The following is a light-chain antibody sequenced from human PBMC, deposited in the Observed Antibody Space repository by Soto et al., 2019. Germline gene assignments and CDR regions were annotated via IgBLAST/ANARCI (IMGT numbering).Light chain of an antibody. V-gene: IGKV1-39*01. Sequence: GRGSIIKKESQSISNHLNWYQQKPGKAPNLLMYTASNLQSGVPSRFSGSGSGIDFTLTINSLRLEYLETYYCQQRFSTPPSFGQGTRLEI. J-gene: IGKJ5*01. CDR3: QQRFSTPPS. CDR2: TAS. CDR1: QSISNH.